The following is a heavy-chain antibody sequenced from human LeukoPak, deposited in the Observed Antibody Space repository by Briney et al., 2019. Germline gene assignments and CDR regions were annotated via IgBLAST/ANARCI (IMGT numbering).Heavy chain of an antibody. D-gene: IGHD5-18*01. Sequence: PSETLSLTCAVSGGSISSSNWWSWIRQPPGKWLEWIGEIYHSGSTNYNPSLKSRVTISVDTSKNQFSLKLSSVTAADTAVYYCARTTEGGYTYGYFYYYYMDVWGKGTTVTISS. CDR2: IYHSGST. J-gene: IGHJ6*03. V-gene: IGHV4-4*02. CDR1: GGSISSSNW. CDR3: ARTTEGGYTYGYFYYYYMDV.